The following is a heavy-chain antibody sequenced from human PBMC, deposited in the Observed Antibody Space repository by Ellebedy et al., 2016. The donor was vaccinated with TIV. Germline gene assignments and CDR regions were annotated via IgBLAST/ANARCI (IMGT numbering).Heavy chain of an antibody. Sequence: SETLSLXXTVSGVSISSSYWSWIRQAPGKGLEWIGYIYDSGSTNYNPSLKSPVTISVDTSKNQFSLKLNSVTTADTAVYYCAKLRVKKITFGGVIGMAFDTWGQGTMVTVSS. J-gene: IGHJ3*02. CDR3: AKLRVKKITFGGVIGMAFDT. CDR1: GVSISSSY. CDR2: IYDSGST. D-gene: IGHD3-16*02. V-gene: IGHV4-59*01.